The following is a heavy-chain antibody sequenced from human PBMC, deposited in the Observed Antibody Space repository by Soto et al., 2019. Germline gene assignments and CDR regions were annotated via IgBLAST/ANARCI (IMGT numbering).Heavy chain of an antibody. CDR2: IGSGGTSI. V-gene: IGHV3-48*02. Sequence: GGSLRLSCAASGFTFSSYSMNWVRQAPGKGLEWISYIGSGGTSIYYADSVKGRLTISRDNAKNSLYLQMSSLRDEDTAVYYCARGLYDTSGPSGWGQGTLVTVSS. CDR3: ARGLYDTSGPSG. J-gene: IGHJ4*02. D-gene: IGHD3-22*01. CDR1: GFTFSSYS.